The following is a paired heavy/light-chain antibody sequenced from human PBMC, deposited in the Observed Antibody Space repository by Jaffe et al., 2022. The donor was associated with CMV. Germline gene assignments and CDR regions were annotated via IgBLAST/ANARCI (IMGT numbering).Heavy chain of an antibody. CDR2: IKSKSDGGTT. J-gene: IGHJ1*01. V-gene: IGHV3-15*01. D-gene: IGHD6-19*01. Sequence: EVELVESGGGLVKPGGSLRLSCAASGFTFSNAWMNWVRQAPGKGLEWVGRIKSKSDGGTTDYAAPVKGRFTISRDDSKNTLYLQMNSLITEDTAVYYCTTETPPYSSPSSYFQHWGQGTLVTVSS. CDR3: TTETPPYSSPSSYFQH. CDR1: GFTFSNAW.
Light chain of an antibody. V-gene: IGKV1-39*01. Sequence: DIQMTQSPSSLSASVGDRVTITCRASQSISIYLNWYQQKPGKAPNLLIYAASSLQGGVPSRFRGSGSGTHFSLTIHSLQPEDFATYYCQQSYSFPKTFGPGTKVDIK. CDR2: AAS. J-gene: IGKJ3*01. CDR1: QSISIY. CDR3: QQSYSFPKT.